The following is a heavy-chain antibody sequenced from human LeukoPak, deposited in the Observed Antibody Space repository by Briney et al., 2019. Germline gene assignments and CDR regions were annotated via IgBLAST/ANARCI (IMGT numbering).Heavy chain of an antibody. CDR1: NYTFASYG. D-gene: IGHD1-20*01. Sequence: ASVTVSCKASNYTFASYGLSWVRQAPGQGLQWVGWISPYDGNTNYAQRFQARVTMSIDKSTRTVYMELRRLRLDDTAVYYCVRVWPPNAVDRGMTYSDFAALDVWGQGTTVIVSS. CDR2: ISPYDGNT. V-gene: IGHV1-18*01. J-gene: IGHJ3*01. CDR3: VRVWPPNAVDRGMTYSDFAALDV.